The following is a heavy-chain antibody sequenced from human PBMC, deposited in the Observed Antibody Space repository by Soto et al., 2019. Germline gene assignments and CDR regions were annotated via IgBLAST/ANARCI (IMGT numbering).Heavy chain of an antibody. V-gene: IGHV1-69*02. J-gene: IGHJ6*02. CDR1: GGTFSSYS. D-gene: IGHD6-13*01. CDR2: IMPIVGIA. Sequence: QVQLVQSGAEVKKPGSSVKVSCKASGGTFSSYSISWVRQAPGQGLEWMGRIMPIVGIANYAQKFQGRVTITADKSTNTAYMELSSLKSEDTAVFYCASLEAAADAGMDVWGQGTTVTVSS. CDR3: ASLEAAADAGMDV.